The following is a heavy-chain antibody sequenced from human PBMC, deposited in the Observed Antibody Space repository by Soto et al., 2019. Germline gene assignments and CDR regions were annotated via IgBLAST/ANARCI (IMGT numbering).Heavy chain of an antibody. V-gene: IGHV4-61*01. CDR2: IYYSGST. CDR3: ARVEPLGQYFDL. J-gene: IGHJ2*01. Sequence: QVQLQESGPGLVKPSETLSLTCTVSGGSVSSGSYYWSWIRQPPGKGLEWIGYIYYSGSTNYNPSRKSRATRPAPTAKPPLHRTPGSVTAADTAVYYCARVEPLGQYFDLWGRGTLVTVSS. D-gene: IGHD1-26*01. CDR1: GGSVSSGSYY.